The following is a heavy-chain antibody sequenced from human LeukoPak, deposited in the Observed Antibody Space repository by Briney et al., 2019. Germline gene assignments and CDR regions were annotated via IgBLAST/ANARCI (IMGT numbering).Heavy chain of an antibody. D-gene: IGHD2-21*01. V-gene: IGHV3-21*01. J-gene: IGHJ4*02. CDR2: VSSRSSYI. Sequence: GGSLRLSCAASGFTFSPYSMNWVRQAPGKGLEWVSSVSSRSSYINYADSVKGRFIISRDDAKNSLYLQMNSLRAEDTAVYYCARGGGFCGGDCYGIDYWGQGTLVTVSS. CDR3: ARGGGFCGGDCYGIDY. CDR1: GFTFSPYS.